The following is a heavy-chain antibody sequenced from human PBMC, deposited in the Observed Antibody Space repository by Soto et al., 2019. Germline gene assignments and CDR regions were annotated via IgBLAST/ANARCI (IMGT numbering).Heavy chain of an antibody. J-gene: IGHJ4*02. Sequence: GALRLSCAASGFSFISYAMSWVRQAPGKGLEWVSTISGSDGKTFYADSVKGRFSISRDTSKNMLYLQMNNLRGDDTAVYYCVRWSYLDYWGQGTRVTVSS. CDR3: VRWSYLDY. CDR2: ISGSDGKT. V-gene: IGHV3-23*01. D-gene: IGHD3-3*01. CDR1: GFSFISYA.